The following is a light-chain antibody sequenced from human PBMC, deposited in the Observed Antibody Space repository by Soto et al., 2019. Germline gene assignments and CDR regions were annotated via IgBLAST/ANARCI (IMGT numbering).Light chain of an antibody. CDR2: DAS. Sequence: EIVLTQSPATLSLSPGERATLSCRASQSVSSDLAWYQQKPGQAPRLLIYDASNRATGIPARFSGSGSGTDFTLTIRSLEPEAFAVYYCQQRSDWITFGQGTRLEIK. CDR1: QSVSSD. V-gene: IGKV3-11*01. CDR3: QQRSDWIT. J-gene: IGKJ5*01.